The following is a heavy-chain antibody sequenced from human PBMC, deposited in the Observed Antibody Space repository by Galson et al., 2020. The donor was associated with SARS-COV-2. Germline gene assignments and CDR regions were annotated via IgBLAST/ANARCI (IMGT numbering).Heavy chain of an antibody. D-gene: IGHD1-26*01. V-gene: IGHV2-5*02. CDR2: IHWDDDK. Sequence: SGPTMVNPPQTLTLNCTFSGLSLSNTAAGVGWTRQPPGKALEWLALIHWDDDKRYSPSLKPRLTITKDTSKSRVFLTLTNMDPVDTATYYCAHIHRSSLYSGSYPYWDFDLWGRGTRVTVFS. CDR3: AHIHRSSLYSGSYPYWDFDL. CDR1: GLSLSNTAAG. J-gene: IGHJ2*01.